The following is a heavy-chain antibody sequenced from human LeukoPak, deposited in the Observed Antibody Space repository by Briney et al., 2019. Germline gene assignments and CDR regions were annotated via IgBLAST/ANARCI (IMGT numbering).Heavy chain of an antibody. Sequence: PSETLSLTCTVSGGSISSHYWGWVRQAPGEGLGWGGYIFYSGTTNYNPSLKSRVTISVDTSKNQFSLMLSSVTAADTAVYYCARGREPLNYFYMDVWGKVTTVTVSS. J-gene: IGHJ6*03. V-gene: IGHV4-59*11. CDR3: ARGREPLNYFYMDV. D-gene: IGHD1-26*01. CDR2: IFYSGTT. CDR1: GGSISSHY.